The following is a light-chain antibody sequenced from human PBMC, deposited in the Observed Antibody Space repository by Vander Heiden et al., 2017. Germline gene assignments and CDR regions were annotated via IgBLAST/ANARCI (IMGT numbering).Light chain of an antibody. CDR3: AAWDDSLNGWV. CDR2: SNN. J-gene: IGLJ3*02. Sequence: QSVLTQPPSASGTPGQRVTISCSRSSSNIGSNTGNWYQQLPGTAPKLLIYSNNQRPSGVPDRFSGSKSGTSASLAISGLQSEDEADYYCAAWDDSLNGWVFGGGTKLTVL. V-gene: IGLV1-44*01. CDR1: SSNIGSNT.